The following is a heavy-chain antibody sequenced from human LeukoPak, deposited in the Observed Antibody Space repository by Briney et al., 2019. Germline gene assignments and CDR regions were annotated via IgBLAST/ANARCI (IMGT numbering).Heavy chain of an antibody. D-gene: IGHD3-22*01. Sequence: GGSLRLSCAASGFTFSTYSMNWVRQAPGKGLEWVSAISGSGGSTYYADSVKGRFTISRDNSKNTLYLQMNSLRAEDTAVYYCAKDTEKITMIVVVMAYWGQGTLVTVSS. CDR1: GFTFSTYS. CDR2: ISGSGGST. V-gene: IGHV3-23*01. CDR3: AKDTEKITMIVVVMAY. J-gene: IGHJ4*02.